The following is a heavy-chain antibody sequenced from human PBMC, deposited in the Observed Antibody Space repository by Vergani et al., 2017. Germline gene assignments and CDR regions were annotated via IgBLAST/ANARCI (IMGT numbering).Heavy chain of an antibody. Sequence: QVQLVQSGAEVKKPGASVKVSCKASGYTFTGYYMHWVRQAPGQGLEWMGWINPNSGGTNYAQKFQGRVTMTRDTSISTAYMELSRLRSDDTAVYYCARDRPITIFGVVCEPPGAFDIWGQGTMVTVSS. D-gene: IGHD3-3*01. J-gene: IGHJ3*02. CDR3: ARDRPITIFGVVCEPPGAFDI. CDR2: INPNSGGT. V-gene: IGHV1-2*02. CDR1: GYTFTGYY.